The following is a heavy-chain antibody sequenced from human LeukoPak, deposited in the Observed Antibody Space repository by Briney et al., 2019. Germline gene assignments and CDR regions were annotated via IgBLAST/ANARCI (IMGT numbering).Heavy chain of an antibody. V-gene: IGHV3-23*01. CDR3: AKVFSYYDFWSYFDY. CDR1: GFTFSSYA. J-gene: IGHJ4*02. CDR2: ISGSGGST. D-gene: IGHD3-3*01. Sequence: GGSLRLSCAASGFTFSSYAMSWVRQAPGKGLEWISAISGSGGSTYYADFVKGRFTISRDNSKNTLYLQMNSLRAEDTAVYYCAKVFSYYDFWSYFDYWGQGTLVTVSS.